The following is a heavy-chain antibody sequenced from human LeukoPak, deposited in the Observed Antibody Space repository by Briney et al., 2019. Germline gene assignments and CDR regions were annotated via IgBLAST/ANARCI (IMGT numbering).Heavy chain of an antibody. V-gene: IGHV4-39*01. D-gene: IGHD3-10*01. CDR1: GGSISSSSYY. CDR3: ARKLWSYYFDY. J-gene: IGHJ4*02. CDR2: IYYSGST. Sequence: PSETLSLTCTVSGGSISSSSYYWGWIRQPPGKELEWIGSIYYSGSTYYNPSLKSRVTISIDTSKNQFSLKLNSVTAADTAVYYCARKLWSYYFDYWGQGTLVTVSS.